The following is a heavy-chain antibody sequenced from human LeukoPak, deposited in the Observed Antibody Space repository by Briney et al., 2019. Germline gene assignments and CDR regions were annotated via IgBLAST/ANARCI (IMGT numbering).Heavy chain of an antibody. CDR3: ARDLVVRGVITIG. CDR2: IYSGGST. Sequence: PGGSLRLSCAASGFTVSSNYMSWVRQAPGKGLEWVSVIYSGGSTYYADSVKGRFTISRDNSKNTLYLQMNSLRAEDTAVYYCARDLVVRGVITIGWGQGTLVTVSS. CDR1: GFTVSSNY. D-gene: IGHD3-10*01. V-gene: IGHV3-53*01. J-gene: IGHJ4*02.